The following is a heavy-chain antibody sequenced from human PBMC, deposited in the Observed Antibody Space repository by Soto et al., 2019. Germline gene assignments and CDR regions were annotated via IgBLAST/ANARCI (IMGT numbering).Heavy chain of an antibody. CDR2: ISASGGGT. Sequence: QSGGSLRLSCAASGFTFSSYAMSWVRQAPRKGLEWVSAISASGGGTYYADSVKGRFTISRDNSNNTLYLQMTSLSADDTAVYYCADWGRYPFYWGPATLVPAS. CDR1: GFTFSSYA. CDR3: ADWGRYPFY. V-gene: IGHV3-23*01. D-gene: IGHD3-9*01. J-gene: IGHJ4*02.